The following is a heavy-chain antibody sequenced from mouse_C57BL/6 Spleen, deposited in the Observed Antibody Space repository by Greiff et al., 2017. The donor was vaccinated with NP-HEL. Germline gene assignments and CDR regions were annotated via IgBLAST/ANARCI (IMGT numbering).Heavy chain of an antibody. J-gene: IGHJ4*01. CDR1: GYTFTSYG. Sequence: VQLQQSGAELARPGASVKLSCKASGYTFTSYGISWVKQRTGQGLEWIGEIYPRSGNTYYNEKFKGKATLTADKSSSTAYMELRSLTSEDSAVYFCARVSPYYSNVDGMDYWGQGTSVTVSS. CDR2: IYPRSGNT. CDR3: ARVSPYYSNVDGMDY. D-gene: IGHD2-5*01. V-gene: IGHV1-81*01.